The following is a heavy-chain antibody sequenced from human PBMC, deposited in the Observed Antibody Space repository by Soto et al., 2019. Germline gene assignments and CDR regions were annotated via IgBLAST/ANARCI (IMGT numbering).Heavy chain of an antibody. CDR3: ARGYGSGSYYRKYYFDY. V-gene: IGHV2-26*01. CDR2: IFSNDEK. D-gene: IGHD3-10*01. J-gene: IGHJ4*02. CDR1: GFSLSSARMG. Sequence: ATLVNPTETLALTCTVSGFSLSSARMGVSWIRQPPGKALEWLAHIFSNDEKSYSTSLKSRLTISKDTSKSQVVLTMTNMDPVDTATYYCARGYGSGSYYRKYYFDYWGQGTLVTVSS.